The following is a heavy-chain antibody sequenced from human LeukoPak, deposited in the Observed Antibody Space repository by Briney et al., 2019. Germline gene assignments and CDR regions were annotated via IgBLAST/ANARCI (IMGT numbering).Heavy chain of an antibody. J-gene: IGHJ4*02. CDR2: ISSGSTYI. Sequence: GGSLRLSCAASGFTFSWYSMDWVRQAPGKGLEWVSSISSGSTYIYYADSVKGRFTISRDDAQNSLYLQMNSLRAEDTALYYCARANTNGYTYGNFDYWGQGALVTVPS. V-gene: IGHV3-21*01. CDR1: GFTFSWYS. CDR3: ARANTNGYTYGNFDY. D-gene: IGHD5-18*01.